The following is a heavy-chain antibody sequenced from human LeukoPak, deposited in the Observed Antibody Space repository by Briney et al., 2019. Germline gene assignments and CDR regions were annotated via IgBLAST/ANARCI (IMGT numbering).Heavy chain of an antibody. V-gene: IGHV4-34*01. J-gene: IGHJ4*02. CDR2: INHSGST. CDR1: GGSFSGYY. Sequence: PSETLSLTCAVYGGSFSGYYWSWIRQPPGKGLEWIWEINHSGSTNYNPSLKSRGTISLDTSKNQFPLKLMTVKTAEETGDYCGRGLFQHPTVTLYYFDYWGQGTLVTVSS. CDR3: GRGLFQHPTVTLYYFDY. D-gene: IGHD4-11*01.